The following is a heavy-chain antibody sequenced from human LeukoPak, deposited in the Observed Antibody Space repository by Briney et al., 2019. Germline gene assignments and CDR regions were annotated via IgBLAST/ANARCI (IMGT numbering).Heavy chain of an antibody. CDR2: ISSSGSTI. Sequence: GGSLRLSCAASGFTFTTYSMNWVRQAPGKGLEWVSYISSSGSTIYYADSVKGRFTISRDNAKNSLYLQMNSLRAEDTAVYYCAELGITMIGGVWGKGTTVTISS. J-gene: IGHJ6*04. CDR3: AELGITMIGGV. CDR1: GFTFTTYS. D-gene: IGHD3-10*02. V-gene: IGHV3-48*04.